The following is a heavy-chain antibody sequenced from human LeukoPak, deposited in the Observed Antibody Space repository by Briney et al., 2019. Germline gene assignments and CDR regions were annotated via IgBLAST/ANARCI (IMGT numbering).Heavy chain of an antibody. CDR1: GGSFSGYY. CDR2: INHSGST. J-gene: IGHJ5*02. Sequence: PSETLSLTCAVYGGSFSGYYWSWIRQPPGKGLEWIGEINHSGSTNYNPSLKSRVTISVDTSKNQFSLKLSSVTAADTAVYYCATLYDFWSGYPVNWFDPWGQGTLVTVSS. D-gene: IGHD3-3*01. V-gene: IGHV4-34*01. CDR3: ATLYDFWSGYPVNWFDP.